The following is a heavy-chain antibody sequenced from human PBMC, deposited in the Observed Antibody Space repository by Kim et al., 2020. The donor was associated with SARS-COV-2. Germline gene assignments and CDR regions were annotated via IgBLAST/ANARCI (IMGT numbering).Heavy chain of an antibody. D-gene: IGHD3-22*01. J-gene: IGHJ4*02. CDR2: IYSGGST. V-gene: IGHV3-53*01. CDR1: GFTVSSNY. Sequence: GGSLRLSCAASGFTVSSNYMSWVRQAPGKGLEWVSVIYSGGSTYYADSVKGRFTISRDNSKNTLYLQMNSLRAEDTAVYYCARDSNRRYYDSSGYYYRSFDYWGQGTLVTVSS. CDR3: ARDSNRRYYDSSGYYYRSFDY.